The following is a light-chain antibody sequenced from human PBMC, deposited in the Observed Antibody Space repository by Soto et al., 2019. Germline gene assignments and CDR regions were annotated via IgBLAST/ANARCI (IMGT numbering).Light chain of an antibody. CDR2: DTS. CDR3: QQYNKWPPIT. Sequence: EIVMTQSPATLSVSPGERAPLSCRASQSVGIKLAWYQQKPGQAPRLLIYDTSTRATGIPARFSGSGSGTEFTLTISSLQSEDFAIYYCQQYNKWPPITFGQGTRLEIK. J-gene: IGKJ5*01. CDR1: QSVGIK. V-gene: IGKV3-15*01.